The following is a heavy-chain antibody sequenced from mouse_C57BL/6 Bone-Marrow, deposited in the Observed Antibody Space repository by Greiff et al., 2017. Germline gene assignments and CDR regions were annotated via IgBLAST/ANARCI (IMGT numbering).Heavy chain of an antibody. CDR1: GYTFTSYW. Sequence: QVQLQQPGTELVKPGASVKLSCKASGYTFTSYWMHWVKQRPGQGLEWIGNINPSNGGPNYNEKFKSKSTLTVDKSSSTAYMQLSSLTSGESAFYYFARRTCYYGSSYSYYAMDYWGQGTSVTVSS. J-gene: IGHJ4*01. CDR2: INPSNGGP. D-gene: IGHD1-1*01. V-gene: IGHV1-53*01. CDR3: ARRTCYYGSSYSYYAMDY.